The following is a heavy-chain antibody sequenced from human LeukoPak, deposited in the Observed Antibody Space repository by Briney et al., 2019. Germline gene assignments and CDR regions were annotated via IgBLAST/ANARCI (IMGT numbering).Heavy chain of an antibody. V-gene: IGHV1-2*06. J-gene: IGHJ6*02. CDR2: INPNSGGT. Sequence: ASVKVSCKASGYTFTGYYMHWVRQAPGQGLEWMGRINPNSGGTNYAQKFQGRVTMTRDTSISTAYMELSRLRSDDTAVYYCARDTWQLDYYYYGMDVWGQGTTVTVSS. CDR3: ARDTWQLDYYYYGMDV. CDR1: GYTFTGYY. D-gene: IGHD6-13*01.